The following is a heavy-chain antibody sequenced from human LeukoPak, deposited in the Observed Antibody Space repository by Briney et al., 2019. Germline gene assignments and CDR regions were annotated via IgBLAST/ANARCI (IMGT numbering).Heavy chain of an antibody. J-gene: IGHJ4*02. CDR1: GFTFSSYW. CDR3: VSFYETY. Sequence: PGGSLGLSCAVSGFTFSSYWMHWVRQAPGKGLVWVSRIDRDGSRINYADSVKGRFTISKDNAKNTVYLQMSNLRVEDTAVYYCVSFYETYWGRGTLVTVSS. CDR2: IDRDGSRI. V-gene: IGHV3-74*01. D-gene: IGHD2/OR15-2a*01.